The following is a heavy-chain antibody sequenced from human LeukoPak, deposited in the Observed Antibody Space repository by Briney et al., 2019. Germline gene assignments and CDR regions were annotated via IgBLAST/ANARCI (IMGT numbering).Heavy chain of an antibody. V-gene: IGHV4-59*12. Sequence: PSETMSLNCTVSGGSISSYYWSWIRQPPGKGLEWIGYIYYSGSTNYNPSLKSRVTISVDTPKNQFSLKLSSVTAADTAVYYYARGRGYSSSWYSYYYMDVWGKGTTVTVSS. D-gene: IGHD6-13*01. CDR3: ARGRGYSSSWYSYYYMDV. CDR1: GGSISSYY. CDR2: IYYSGST. J-gene: IGHJ6*03.